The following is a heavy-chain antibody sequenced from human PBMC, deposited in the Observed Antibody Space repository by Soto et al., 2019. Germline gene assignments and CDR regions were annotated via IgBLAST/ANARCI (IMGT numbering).Heavy chain of an antibody. J-gene: IGHJ6*02. V-gene: IGHV3-30-3*01. CDR1: GFTFSSYA. CDR3: ARDRLRYNWNDFPYYYYGMDV. Sequence: GGSLGLSCAAYGFTFSSYAMHWVRQAPGKGLEWVAVISYDGSNKYYADSVKGRFTISRDNSKNTLYLQMNSLRAEDTAVYYCARDRLRYNWNDFPYYYYGMDVWGQGTTVTVSS. D-gene: IGHD1-1*01. CDR2: ISYDGSNK.